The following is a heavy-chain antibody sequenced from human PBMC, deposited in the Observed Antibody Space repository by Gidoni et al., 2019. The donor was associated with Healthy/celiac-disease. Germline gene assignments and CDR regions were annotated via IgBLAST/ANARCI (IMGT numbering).Heavy chain of an antibody. D-gene: IGHD2-2*01. V-gene: IGHV3-9*01. CDR1: GFTLDDYA. CDR2: IIWNSGSI. J-gene: IGHJ2*01. Sequence: EVQPVESGGGLVQPGRSLRLTCAASGFTLDDYAMHWVRQAPGKGLEWVSGIIWNSGSIGYADSVKGRFTISRDNAKNSLYLQMNSLRAEDTALYYCAKDGCGNADWYFDLWGRGTLVTVSS. CDR3: AKDGCGNADWYFDL.